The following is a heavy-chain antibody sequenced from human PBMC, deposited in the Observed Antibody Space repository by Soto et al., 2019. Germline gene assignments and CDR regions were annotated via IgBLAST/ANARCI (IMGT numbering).Heavy chain of an antibody. CDR2: IESGGSI. CDR3: ASTTVWKNAFEI. D-gene: IGHD3-16*01. J-gene: IGHJ3*02. V-gene: IGHV3-53*01. Sequence: EVQLVESGGGLIQPGGSLRLSCAASGITVNTNYMSWVGQFPGKGLEWVSLIESGGSIYYADSVKGRFTISRDKFKNTLSLQMNSLRVEDTAVYYCASTTVWKNAFEIWGQGTLVSVSS. CDR1: GITVNTNY.